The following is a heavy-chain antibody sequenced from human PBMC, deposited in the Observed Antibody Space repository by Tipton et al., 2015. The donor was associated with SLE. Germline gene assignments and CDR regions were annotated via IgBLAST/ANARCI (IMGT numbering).Heavy chain of an antibody. J-gene: IGHJ4*02. CDR2: IGTAGDT. CDR1: GFTFSSYD. Sequence: GSLRLSCAASGFTFSSYDMHWVRQATGKGLEWVSAIGTAGDTYYPGSVKGRFTISRENAKNSLYLQMNSLRAGDTAVYYCAKDLQPGIAVAGLDYWGQGTLVTVSS. D-gene: IGHD6-19*01. V-gene: IGHV3-13*01. CDR3: AKDLQPGIAVAGLDY.